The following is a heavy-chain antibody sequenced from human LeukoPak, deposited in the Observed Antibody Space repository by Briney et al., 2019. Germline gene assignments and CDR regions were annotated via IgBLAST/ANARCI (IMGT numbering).Heavy chain of an antibody. CDR3: ARDTRGYSGYDSTGSWIY. Sequence: ASVKVSCKASGYTFTSYGISWVRQAPGQGLEWVGWISAYNGNTNYAQKLQGRVTMTTDTSTSTAYMELRSLRSDDTAVYYCARDTRGYSGYDSTGSWIYWGQGTLVTVSS. CDR2: ISAYNGNT. CDR1: GYTFTSYG. V-gene: IGHV1-18*01. D-gene: IGHD5-12*01. J-gene: IGHJ4*02.